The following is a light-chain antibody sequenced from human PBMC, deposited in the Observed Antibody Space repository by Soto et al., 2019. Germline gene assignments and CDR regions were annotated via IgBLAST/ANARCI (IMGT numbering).Light chain of an antibody. CDR1: QSISNY. CDR3: QQSFSTLWT. CDR2: AAS. Sequence: DIQMTQSPSSLSASVGDRVTITCRASQSISNYLNWYQQKPGKAPKLLIYAASSMQSGVPSRFSGSGSETDFTLTISSLQHDDSATYYCQQSFSTLWTFGQGTKVEV. V-gene: IGKV1-39*01. J-gene: IGKJ1*01.